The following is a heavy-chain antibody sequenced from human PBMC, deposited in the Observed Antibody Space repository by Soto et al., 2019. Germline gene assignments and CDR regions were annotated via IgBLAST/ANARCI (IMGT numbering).Heavy chain of an antibody. CDR1: GYTFTGYY. J-gene: IGHJ4*02. D-gene: IGHD3-22*01. CDR3: ARGYYYYDSSGYYYYDY. Sequence: GASVKVSCKASGYTFTGYYMHWVRQAPGQGLEWMGWINPNSGGTNYAQKFQGWVTMTRDTSISTAYMELSRLRSDDTAVYYCARGYYYYDSSGYYYYDYWGQGTLVTVSS. CDR2: INPNSGGT. V-gene: IGHV1-2*04.